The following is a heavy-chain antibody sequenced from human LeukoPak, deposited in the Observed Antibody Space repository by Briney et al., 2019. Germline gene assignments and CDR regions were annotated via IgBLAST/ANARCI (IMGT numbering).Heavy chain of an antibody. V-gene: IGHV4-34*01. J-gene: IGHJ4*02. CDR2: INHSGST. CDR1: GGSFSGYY. Sequence: TSETLSLTCAVYGGSFSGYYWSWIRQPPGNGLEWIGEINHSGSTNYNPSLKSRVTISVDTSKNQFSLKLSSVTAADTAVYYCARESLVPAALSWGQGTLVTVSS. CDR3: ARESLVPAALS. D-gene: IGHD2-2*01.